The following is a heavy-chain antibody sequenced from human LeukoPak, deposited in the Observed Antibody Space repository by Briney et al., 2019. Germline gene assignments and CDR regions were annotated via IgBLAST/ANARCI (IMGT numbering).Heavy chain of an antibody. J-gene: IGHJ4*02. CDR3: ARHPSPQLHHFDY. CDR1: GYTFTNYY. CDR2: INPTGDST. V-gene: IGHV1-46*01. Sequence: ASVKVSCKDSGYTFTNYYIHWVRQAPGQGLEWMGIINPTGDSTSYAQKFQARVTMTRDTSTNTVYMELSSLRSEDTAVYYCARHPSPQLHHFDYWGQGTLVTVSS. D-gene: IGHD2-2*01.